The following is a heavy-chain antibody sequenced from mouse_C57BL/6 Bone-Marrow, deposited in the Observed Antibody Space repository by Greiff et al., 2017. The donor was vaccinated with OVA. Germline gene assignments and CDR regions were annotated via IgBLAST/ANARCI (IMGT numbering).Heavy chain of an antibody. CDR1: GFTFSDYG. J-gene: IGHJ2*01. Sequence: EVQLVESGGGLVKPGGSLKLSCAASGFTFSDYGMHWVRQAPEKGLEWVAYISSSSSTIYYADTVKGRFTISRDNAKNTLFLQMTRLRSEDTAMYYCAIANPYFDYWGQGTTLTVSS. CDR2: ISSSSSTI. CDR3: AIANPYFDY. V-gene: IGHV5-17*01.